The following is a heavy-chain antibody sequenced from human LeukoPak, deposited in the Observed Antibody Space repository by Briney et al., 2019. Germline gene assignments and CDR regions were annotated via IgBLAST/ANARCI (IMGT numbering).Heavy chain of an antibody. Sequence: GGSLRLSCAASGFTFSDYYMSWIRQAPGKGREWVSYISSSSSHTEYADSVKGRFTISRDNAKNSLSLQVNSLRADDTAVYYCARVGSIAAAGTPDYWGQGTLVTVSS. CDR3: ARVGSIAAAGTPDY. CDR2: ISSSSSHT. J-gene: IGHJ4*02. D-gene: IGHD6-13*01. CDR1: GFTFSDYY. V-gene: IGHV3-11*06.